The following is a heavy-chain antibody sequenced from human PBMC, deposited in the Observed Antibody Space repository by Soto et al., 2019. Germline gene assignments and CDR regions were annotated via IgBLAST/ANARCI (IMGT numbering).Heavy chain of an antibody. D-gene: IGHD3-3*01. Sequence: QVQPQLWGPGLLKPSETLSLNCGVFNLYVREYFWTWIRQPPGKGLEWLGEITRSGSTNYNPSLKSRLTISLAPSPTQFSLRLTAVAAADTAVYYCASGDDLAYWGQGALVTVPS. CDR3: ASGDDLAY. CDR2: ITRSGST. J-gene: IGHJ4*02. CDR1: NLYVREYF. V-gene: IGHV4-34*02.